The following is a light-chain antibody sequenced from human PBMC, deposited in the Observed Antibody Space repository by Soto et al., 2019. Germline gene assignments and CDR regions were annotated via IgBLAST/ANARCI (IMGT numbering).Light chain of an antibody. CDR3: QQYNNWPPMA. V-gene: IGKV3-15*01. CDR1: QSVSSN. Sequence: EIVMTQSPATLSVSPGERATLSCRASQSVSSNLAWYQQKPGQAPRLLIYGASTRATGIPARFSGSGSATEFTLTISSLESEDFAVYYCQQYNNWPPMAFGQGTKVEI. J-gene: IGKJ1*01. CDR2: GAS.